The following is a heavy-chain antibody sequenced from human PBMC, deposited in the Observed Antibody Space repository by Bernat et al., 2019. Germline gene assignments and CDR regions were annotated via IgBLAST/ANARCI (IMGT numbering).Heavy chain of an antibody. J-gene: IGHJ6*02. Sequence: QVQLVESGGGVVQPGRSLRLSCAASGFTFSSYGMHWVRQAPGKGLEWVAVISYDGSNKVYGESVKGRFTITRDNSKNTLYLQMNSLRVEDTTVYYCAKEVGYCSGGGGYYYYVMDVWGQGATVTVAS. CDR1: GFTFSSYG. V-gene: IGHV3-30*18. CDR2: ISYDGSNK. CDR3: AKEVGYCSGGGGYYYYVMDV. D-gene: IGHD2-15*01.